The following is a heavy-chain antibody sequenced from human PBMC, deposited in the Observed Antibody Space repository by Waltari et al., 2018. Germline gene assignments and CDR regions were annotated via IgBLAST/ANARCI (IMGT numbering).Heavy chain of an antibody. V-gene: IGHV4-38-2*01. CDR3: ARNTVFDY. D-gene: IGHD4-4*01. CDR1: GYSISSGYY. Sequence: QVQLQESGPGLVKPSETLSLTCAVSGYSISSGYYWGWIRQPPGKGLEYIGYISGSSVTTNYNPSLKSLVTISKDTSKNQFSLKLSSVTAADTAVYYCARNTVFDYWGQGVLVTVSS. CDR2: ISGSSVTT. J-gene: IGHJ4*02.